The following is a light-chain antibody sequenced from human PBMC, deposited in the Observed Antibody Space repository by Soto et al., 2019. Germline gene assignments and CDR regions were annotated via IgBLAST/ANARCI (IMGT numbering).Light chain of an antibody. J-gene: IGLJ1*01. CDR3: SSCAGSYNLFHL. Sequence: QSVLTQPPSASGSPGQSVTISCTGTSSDVGGYNYVSWYQQHPGKAPKLMIYEVSKRPSGVPDRFSGSKSGNTASLTVSGLQAEDEADYFCSSCAGSYNLFHLFGTGTKVTVL. CDR2: EVS. CDR1: SSDVGGYNY. V-gene: IGLV2-8*01.